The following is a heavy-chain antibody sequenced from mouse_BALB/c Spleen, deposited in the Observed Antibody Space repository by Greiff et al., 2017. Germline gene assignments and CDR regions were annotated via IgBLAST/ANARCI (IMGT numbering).Heavy chain of an antibody. Sequence: QVQLQQPGAELVKPGTSVKLSCKASGYNFTSYWINWVKLRPGQGLEWIGDIYPGSGSTNYNEKFKSKATLTVDTSSSTAYMQLSSLASEDSALYDCARLVGGFAYWGQGTLVTVSA. J-gene: IGHJ3*01. CDR3: ARLVGGFAY. CDR2: IYPGSGST. D-gene: IGHD1-1*02. V-gene: IGHV1-55*01. CDR1: GYNFTSYW.